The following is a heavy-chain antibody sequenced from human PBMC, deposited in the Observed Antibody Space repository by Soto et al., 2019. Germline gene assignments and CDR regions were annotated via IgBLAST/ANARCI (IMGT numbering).Heavy chain of an antibody. CDR1: GGSNIRDGYY. Sequence: PSETLSLTCTVSGGSNIRDGYYWSWIRQHPGKGLEWIAYISYSGSSYSNPSLKSRVTISADTSKNQFSLRLTSVTAADTAVYFCERATPAGSADFWGQGTLVTVSS. D-gene: IGHD6-13*01. J-gene: IGHJ4*02. CDR2: ISYSGSS. V-gene: IGHV4-31*03. CDR3: ERATPAGSADF.